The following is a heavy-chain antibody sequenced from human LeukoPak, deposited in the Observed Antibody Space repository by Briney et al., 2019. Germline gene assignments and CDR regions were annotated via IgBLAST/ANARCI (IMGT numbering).Heavy chain of an antibody. V-gene: IGHV4-39*01. J-gene: IGHJ4*02. D-gene: IGHD6-13*01. CDR2: IYYSGST. CDR1: GDSISSSSSY. CDR3: ASIHSSSWYRDY. Sequence: SETLSLTCSVSGDSISSSSSYWGWIRQPPGKGLEWIGSIYYSGSTYYNPSLKSRVTISVDTSKNQFSLKLSSVTAADTAVYYCASIHSSSWYRDYWGQGTLVTVSS.